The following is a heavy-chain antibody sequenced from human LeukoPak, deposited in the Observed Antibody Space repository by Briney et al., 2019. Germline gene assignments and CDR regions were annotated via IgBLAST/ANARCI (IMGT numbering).Heavy chain of an antibody. CDR1: GFTFSSYW. CDR2: IKQDGSEK. D-gene: IGHD3-22*01. V-gene: IGHV3-7*01. CDR3: AREFPYYYDSSGYLYYFDY. J-gene: IGHJ4*02. Sequence: GGSLRLSCAAPGFTFSSYWMSWVRQAPGKGLEWVANIKQDGSEKYYVDSVKGRFTISRDNAKNSLYLQMNSLRAEDTAVYYCAREFPYYYDSSGYLYYFDYWGQGTLVTVSS.